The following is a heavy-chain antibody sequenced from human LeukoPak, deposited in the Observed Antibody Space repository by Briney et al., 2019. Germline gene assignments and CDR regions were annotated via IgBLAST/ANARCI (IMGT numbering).Heavy chain of an antibody. V-gene: IGHV4-59*01. D-gene: IGHD4-23*01. CDR1: GGSISSYY. CDR3: ASGINLGGNRVYYYYYMDV. CDR2: IYYSGST. Sequence: PSETLSLTCTVSGGSISSYYWSWIRQPPGKGLEWIGYIYYSGSTNYNPSLKSRVTISVDTSKNQFSLKLSSVTAADTAVYYCASGINLGGNRVYYYYYMDVWGQGTTVTVSS. J-gene: IGHJ6*03.